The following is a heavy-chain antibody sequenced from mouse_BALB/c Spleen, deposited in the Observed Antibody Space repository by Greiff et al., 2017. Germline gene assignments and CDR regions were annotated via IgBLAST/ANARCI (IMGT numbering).Heavy chain of an antibody. Sequence: VQLKESGGGLVQPGGSRKLSCAASGFTFSSFGMHWVRQAPEKGLEWVAYISSGSSTIYYADTVKGRFTISRDNPKNTLFLQMTSLRSEDTAMYYCARDYGSSFYWYFDVWGAGTTVTVSS. D-gene: IGHD1-1*01. CDR2: ISSGSSTI. J-gene: IGHJ1*01. CDR3: ARDYGSSFYWYFDV. V-gene: IGHV5-17*02. CDR1: GFTFSSFG.